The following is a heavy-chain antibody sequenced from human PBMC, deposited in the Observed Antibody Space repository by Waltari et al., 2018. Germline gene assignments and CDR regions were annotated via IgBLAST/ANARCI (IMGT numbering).Heavy chain of an antibody. V-gene: IGHV4-34*01. D-gene: IGHD5-12*01. CDR2: INHSGST. J-gene: IGHJ4*02. CDR1: GGSFSGYY. Sequence: QVQLQQWGAGLLKPSETLSLTCAVYGGSFSGYYWRWIRQPPGKGLEWIGEINHSGSTNYNPSLKSRVTISVDTSKNQFSLKLSSVTAADTAVYYCARGLGDGYNSNYFDYWGQGTLVTVSS. CDR3: ARGLGDGYNSNYFDY.